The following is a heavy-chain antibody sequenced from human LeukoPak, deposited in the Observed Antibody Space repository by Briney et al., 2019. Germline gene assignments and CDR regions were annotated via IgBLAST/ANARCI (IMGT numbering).Heavy chain of an antibody. V-gene: IGHV1-18*01. CDR1: GYSFTNYG. CDR2: ISAYNGYT. Sequence: ASVKVSCKASGYSFTNYGISWVRQAPGQGLEWMGWISAYNGYTHFAQKFQGRVTMTTDTSTSTAYMELRSLRSDDTAVYYCARRFPPRRDYDSSGYYSYYFHLWGQGTLDTVTS. J-gene: IGHJ4*02. CDR3: ARRFPPRRDYDSSGYYSYYFHL. D-gene: IGHD3-22*01.